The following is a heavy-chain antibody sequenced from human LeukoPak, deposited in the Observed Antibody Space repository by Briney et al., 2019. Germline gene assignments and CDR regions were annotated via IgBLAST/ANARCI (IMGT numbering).Heavy chain of an antibody. CDR3: EIYTGYDSF. D-gene: IGHD5-12*01. CDR1: GYTFTSYY. J-gene: IGHJ4*02. V-gene: IGHV1-8*02. CDR2: MSPDSDYT. Sequence: ASVKVSCKASGYTFTSYYMHWVRQAPGQGLEWMGWMSPDSDYTGYAQTFQGRVTLTRNTSVSTAFMELSSLRSEDTAVYYCEIYTGYDSFWGQGTLVTVSS.